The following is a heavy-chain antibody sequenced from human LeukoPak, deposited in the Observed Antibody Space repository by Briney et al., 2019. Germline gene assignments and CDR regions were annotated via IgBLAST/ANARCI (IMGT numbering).Heavy chain of an antibody. J-gene: IGHJ4*02. V-gene: IGHV4-34*01. D-gene: IGHD6-19*01. CDR1: GGSFSGYY. CDR3: ARVGYSSGWYPLSFFDY. CDR2: INHSGST. Sequence: SETLSLTCAVYGGSFSGYYWSWIRQPPGKGLEWIGEINHSGSTNYNPSLKSRVTISVDTPKNQFSLKLSSVTAADTAVYYCARVGYSSGWYPLSFFDYWGQGTLVTVSS.